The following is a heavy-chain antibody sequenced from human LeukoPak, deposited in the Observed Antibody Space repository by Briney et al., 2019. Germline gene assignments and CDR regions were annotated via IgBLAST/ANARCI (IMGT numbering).Heavy chain of an antibody. CDR1: GGTFSSYA. CDR3: ARVFARGGEISGSYYYY. Sequence: SVKVSCKASGGTFSSYAISWVRQAPGQGLEWMGGIIPMFGTANYAQKFQGRVTITTEGSTSPAYMELSSLGSEDTAMYYCARVFARGGEISGSYYYYWGQGTLVTVSS. D-gene: IGHD1-26*01. V-gene: IGHV1-69*05. CDR2: IIPMFGTA. J-gene: IGHJ4*02.